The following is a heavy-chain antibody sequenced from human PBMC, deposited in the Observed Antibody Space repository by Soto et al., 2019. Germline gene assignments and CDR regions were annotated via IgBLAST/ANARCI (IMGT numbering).Heavy chain of an antibody. V-gene: IGHV3-7*01. J-gene: IGHJ6*02. D-gene: IGHD1-20*01. CDR1: EFTFDKYY. CDR3: ARGNWNYYYGFDV. Sequence: TGGSLRLSCAASEFTFDKYYMTWVPQAPGKGPEWVANIKPDGSEQYYVDSVKGRFIISRDNANNSLYLQMNSLRAEDTAVYFCARGNWNYYYGFDVWGQGTTVTVSS. CDR2: IKPDGSEQ.